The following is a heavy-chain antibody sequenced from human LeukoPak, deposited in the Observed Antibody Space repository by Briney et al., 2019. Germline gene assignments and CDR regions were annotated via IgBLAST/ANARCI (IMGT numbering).Heavy chain of an antibody. V-gene: IGHV4-31*03. Sequence: SETLSLTCTVSGGSISSSSYYWGWIRQHPGKGLEWIGYIYYGGSTYYNPSLKSRVTISVDTSKNQFSLKLSSVTAADTAVYYRARGEPGVAFDIWGQGTMVTVSS. CDR1: GGSISSSSYY. D-gene: IGHD1-14*01. CDR2: IYYGGST. CDR3: ARGEPGVAFDI. J-gene: IGHJ3*02.